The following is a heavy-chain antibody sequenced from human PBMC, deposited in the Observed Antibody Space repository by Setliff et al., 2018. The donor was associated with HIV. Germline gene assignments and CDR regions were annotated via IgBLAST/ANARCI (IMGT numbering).Heavy chain of an antibody. V-gene: IGHV4-39*02. J-gene: IGHJ4*02. CDR3: ARVCPPVRYNFWSGYYPKAGYFDY. CDR1: GVSTSSSSYY. CDR2: VYYSGST. Sequence: SETLSLTCTVSGVSTSSSSYYWGWIRQPPGKGLEWIGYVYYSGSTYYNPSLKSRLTISVDTSKNHFSLRLSSVTAADTAVYYCARVCPPVRYNFWSGYYPKAGYFDYWGQGALVTVSS. D-gene: IGHD3-3*01.